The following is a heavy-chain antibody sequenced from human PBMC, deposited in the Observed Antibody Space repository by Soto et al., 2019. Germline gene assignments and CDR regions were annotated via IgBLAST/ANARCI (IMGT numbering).Heavy chain of an antibody. CDR3: ARQDWNRLDY. CDR1: GGSISSSSYY. J-gene: IGHJ4*02. D-gene: IGHD1-1*01. Sequence: PSETLSLTCTVSGGSISSSSYYWGWIRQPPGKGLEWIGSIYYSGSTYYNPSLKSRVTISVDTSKNQFSLKLSSVTAADTAVYYCARQDWNRLDYWGQGTLVTVSS. CDR2: IYYSGST. V-gene: IGHV4-39*01.